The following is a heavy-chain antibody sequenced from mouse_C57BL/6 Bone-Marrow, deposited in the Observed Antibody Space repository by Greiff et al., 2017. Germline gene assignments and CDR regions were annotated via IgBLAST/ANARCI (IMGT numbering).Heavy chain of an antibody. V-gene: IGHV1-72*01. J-gene: IGHJ1*01. Sequence: VQLQQPGAELVKPGASVKLSCKASGYTFTSYWMHWVKQRPGRGLEWIGRIDPKSGGTKYNEKFKSKATLTVDKPSSTAYMQLSSLTSEDSAVYYCAHGNYFYWYFAVWDAGTTVTVSS. CDR2: IDPKSGGT. CDR1: GYTFTSYW. D-gene: IGHD2-1*01. CDR3: AHGNYFYWYFAV.